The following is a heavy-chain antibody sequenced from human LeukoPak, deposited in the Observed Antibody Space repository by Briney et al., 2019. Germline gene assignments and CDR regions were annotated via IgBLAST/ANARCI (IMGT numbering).Heavy chain of an antibody. Sequence: GASVKVSCKASGYTFTGYYMHWVRQAPGQGLEWMGIINPSGGSTSYAQKFQGRVTMTRDTSTSTVYMELSSLRSEDTAVYYCARDDSSGYHTDYWGQGTLVTVSS. J-gene: IGHJ4*02. CDR2: INPSGGST. D-gene: IGHD3-22*01. V-gene: IGHV1-46*01. CDR3: ARDDSSGYHTDY. CDR1: GYTFTGYY.